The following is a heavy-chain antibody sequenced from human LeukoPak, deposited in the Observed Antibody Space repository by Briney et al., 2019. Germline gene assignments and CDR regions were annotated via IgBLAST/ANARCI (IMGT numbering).Heavy chain of an antibody. CDR1: GFSLSGYW. CDR2: LHADGNEK. Sequence: GGSLILSCAADGFSLSGYWRSRGRQAPAKGLEWGARLHADGNEKYFVYSVKGRFTVSRDNDKHSLCLQMNSLRVEETAVYYCARGGYSFDYLGQGPLVTVSS. D-gene: IGHD5-12*01. CDR3: ARGGYSFDY. J-gene: IGHJ4*02. V-gene: IGHV3-7*01.